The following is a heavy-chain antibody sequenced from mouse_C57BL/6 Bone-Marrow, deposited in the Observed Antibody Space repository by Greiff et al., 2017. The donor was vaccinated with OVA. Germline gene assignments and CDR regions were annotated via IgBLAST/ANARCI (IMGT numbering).Heavy chain of an antibody. CDR1: GFSLTSYA. V-gene: IGHV2-9-1*01. J-gene: IGHJ4*01. Sequence: VKVVESGPGLVAPSQSLSITCTVSGFSLTSYAISWVRQPPGKGLEWLGVIWTGGGTNYNSALKSRLSISKDNSKSQVFLKMNSLQTDDTARYYCARTSGTGNYAMDYWGQGTSVTVSS. CDR2: IWTGGGT. CDR3: ARTSGTGNYAMDY. D-gene: IGHD4-1*01.